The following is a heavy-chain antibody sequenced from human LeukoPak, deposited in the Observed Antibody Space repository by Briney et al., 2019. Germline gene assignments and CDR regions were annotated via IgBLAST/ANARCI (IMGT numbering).Heavy chain of an antibody. CDR1: GGSFSSHF. CDR2: IYNSGIT. Sequence: SETLSLTCTVSGGSFSSHFWSWIRQPPGKGLEWIGYIYNSGITNYNPSLKSRVTMSVDTSKNQFSLMLRSVTAADTAVYYCARDHLPAGAPGYYMDVWGKGATVTVSS. J-gene: IGHJ6*03. V-gene: IGHV4-59*11. D-gene: IGHD4/OR15-4a*01. CDR3: ARDHLPAGAPGYYMDV.